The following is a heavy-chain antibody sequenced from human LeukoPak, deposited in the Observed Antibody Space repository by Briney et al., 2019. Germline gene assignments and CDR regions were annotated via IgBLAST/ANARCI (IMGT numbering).Heavy chain of an antibody. D-gene: IGHD3-22*01. V-gene: IGHV1-8*01. CDR1: GYTFTSYD. J-gene: IGHJ4*02. CDR3: ARGPGSSGYYLGYYFDY. CDR2: MNPNSGNT. Sequence: AASVKVSCKASGYTFTSYDINWVRQATGQGLEWMGWMNPNSGNTGYAQKFQGRVTMTRNTSISTAYMELSSLRSEDTAVYYCARGPGSSGYYLGYYFDYWGQGTLVTVSS.